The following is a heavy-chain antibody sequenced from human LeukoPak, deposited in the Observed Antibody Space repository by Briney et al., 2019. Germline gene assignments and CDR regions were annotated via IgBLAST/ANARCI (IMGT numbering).Heavy chain of an antibody. V-gene: IGHV3-7*01. J-gene: IGHJ4*02. CDR2: ITPDGSGK. Sequence: GGSLRLSCAASGFSFRDYWMSWVRQAPVKGLEWVADITPDGSGKTYVDSVKGRFTISRDNAKQSLYVQMDTLTAEDTAVYYCVTSWIRQQRDSWGQGTLVTVPS. CDR1: GFSFRDYW. D-gene: IGHD5-12*01. CDR3: VTSWIRQQRDS.